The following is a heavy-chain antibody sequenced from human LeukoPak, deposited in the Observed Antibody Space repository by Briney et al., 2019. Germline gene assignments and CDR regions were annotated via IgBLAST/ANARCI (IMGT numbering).Heavy chain of an antibody. CDR1: GYTFTSYG. J-gene: IGHJ4*02. CDR2: ISAYNGNT. D-gene: IGHD3-22*01. CDR3: AREESYDSSGYPFDH. V-gene: IGHV1-18*01. Sequence: ASVKVSCKASGYTFTSYGISWVRQAPGQGLEWMGWISAYNGNTNYAQKLQGRVTMTTDTSTSTAYMELRSLRSDDTAVYYCAREESYDSSGYPFDHWGQGTLVTVSS.